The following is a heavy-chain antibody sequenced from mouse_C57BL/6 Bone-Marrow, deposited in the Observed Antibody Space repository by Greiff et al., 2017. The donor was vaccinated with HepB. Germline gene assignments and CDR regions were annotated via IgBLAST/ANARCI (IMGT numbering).Heavy chain of an antibody. V-gene: IGHV5-4*01. CDR2: ISDGGSYT. J-gene: IGHJ3*01. CDR1: GFTFSSYA. Sequence: EVQLVESGGGLVKPGGSLKLSCAASGFTFSSYAMSWVRQTPEKRLEWVATISDGGSYTYYPDNVKGRFTISRDNAKNNLYLQMSHLKSEDTAMYYCAREAAQATWGQGTLVTVSA. D-gene: IGHD3-2*02. CDR3: AREAAQAT.